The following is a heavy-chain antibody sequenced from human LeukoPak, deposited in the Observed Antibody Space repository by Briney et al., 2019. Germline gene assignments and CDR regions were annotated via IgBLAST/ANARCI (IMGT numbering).Heavy chain of an antibody. CDR1: GYTLTELS. Sequence: ASVKVSCLVSGYTLTELSMHWVRPAAGKWREWMGGFDPVDGETIYAQEFQSRVTMNEDTSTDTAYMELSSLRSADTAVYYCATGRLVGATRGLDYWGQGTLVTVSS. D-gene: IGHD1-26*01. J-gene: IGHJ4*02. CDR2: FDPVDGET. V-gene: IGHV1-24*01. CDR3: ATGRLVGATRGLDY.